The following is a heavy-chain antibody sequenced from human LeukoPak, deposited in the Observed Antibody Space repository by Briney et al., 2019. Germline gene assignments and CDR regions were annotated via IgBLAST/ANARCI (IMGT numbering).Heavy chain of an antibody. Sequence: GGSLRLSCAASGFSFSDAWMSWVRQIPGKGLEWVGRIESKTDGGTTDYAAPVKGRFAISRDDSTNTLYLQMNSLKSEDTAVYYCTTYGSGRKFDYWGQGILVTVSS. V-gene: IGHV3-15*04. J-gene: IGHJ4*02. D-gene: IGHD3-10*01. CDR2: IESKTDGGTT. CDR3: TTYGSGRKFDY. CDR1: GFSFSDAW.